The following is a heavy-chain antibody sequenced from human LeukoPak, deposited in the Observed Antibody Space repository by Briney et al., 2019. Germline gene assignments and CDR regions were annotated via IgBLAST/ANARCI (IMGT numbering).Heavy chain of an antibody. D-gene: IGHD3-22*01. CDR3: ARGDLYDDNSGPTGAFDI. V-gene: IGHV1-69*04. CDR2: IIPILGIA. Sequence: ASVKVSCKASGGTFSSYAISWVRQAPGQGLEWMGRIIPILGIANYAQKFQGRVTITADKSTSTAYMELSSLRSEDTAVYYCARGDLYDDNSGPTGAFDIWGQGTMVTVSS. CDR1: GGTFSSYA. J-gene: IGHJ3*02.